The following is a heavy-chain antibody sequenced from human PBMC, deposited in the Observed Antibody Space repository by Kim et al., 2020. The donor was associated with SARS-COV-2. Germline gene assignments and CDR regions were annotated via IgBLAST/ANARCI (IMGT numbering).Heavy chain of an antibody. D-gene: IGHD3-10*01. Sequence: GGSLRLSCAAPGFTFSSYAMSWVRQAPGKGLESVSAISGSGGSTYYADSVKGRFTISRDNSKNTLYLQMNSLRAEDTAVYYCAKDQDTMVRGVMDVWGQGTTVTVSS. CDR3: AKDQDTMVRGVMDV. CDR1: GFTFSSYA. CDR2: ISGSGGST. J-gene: IGHJ6*02. V-gene: IGHV3-23*01.